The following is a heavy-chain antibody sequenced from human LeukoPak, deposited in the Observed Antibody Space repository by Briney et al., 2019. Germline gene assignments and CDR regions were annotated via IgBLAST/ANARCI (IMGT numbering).Heavy chain of an antibody. Sequence: PGGSLRLSCAASGFTFDDYAMHWVRQAPGKGLEWVSGISWNSGSIGYADSVKGRFTISRDNAKNSPYLQMNSLRAEDTALYYCAKDSYYDILTGYYTLWGQGTLVTVSS. J-gene: IGHJ4*02. V-gene: IGHV3-9*01. CDR3: AKDSYYDILTGYYTL. CDR2: ISWNSGSI. CDR1: GFTFDDYA. D-gene: IGHD3-9*01.